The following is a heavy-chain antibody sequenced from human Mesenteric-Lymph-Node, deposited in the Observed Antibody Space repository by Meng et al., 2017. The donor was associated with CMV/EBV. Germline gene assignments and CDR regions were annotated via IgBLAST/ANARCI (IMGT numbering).Heavy chain of an antibody. J-gene: IGHJ6*02. Sequence: GESLKISCAASGFTFSGYDMTWIRQAPGKGLEWVSYIVSSGSTIHYADSVKGRFTISRDNAKNSLDLQMNSLRAEDTAVYYCARDFPTWNGYSYYHYGMDVWGQGTTVTVSS. V-gene: IGHV3-11*01. CDR1: GFTFSGYD. D-gene: IGHD3-3*01. CDR2: IVSSGSTI. CDR3: ARDFPTWNGYSYYHYGMDV.